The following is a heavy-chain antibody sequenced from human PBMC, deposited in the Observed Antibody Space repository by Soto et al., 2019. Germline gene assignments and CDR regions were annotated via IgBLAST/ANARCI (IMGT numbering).Heavy chain of an antibody. V-gene: IGHV4-59*08. J-gene: IGHJ2*01. CDR1: GGSISGYY. CDR2: IYYSGST. Sequence: SETLSLTCTVSGGSISGYYWSWIRQSPGKGLEWIGYIYYSGSTNYNPSLRSRVTISVDTSKNQFSLKLSSVTAADTAVYYCARFNWYFDLWGRGTLVTVSS. CDR3: ARFNWYFDL.